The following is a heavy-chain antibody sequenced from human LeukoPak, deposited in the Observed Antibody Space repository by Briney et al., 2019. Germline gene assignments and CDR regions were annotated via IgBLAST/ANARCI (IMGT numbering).Heavy chain of an antibody. D-gene: IGHD2-2*01. CDR2: ISSSGSYI. Sequence: KPGGSLRLSCAASGFTFSSYSMNWVRQAPGKGLEWVSSISSSGSYIYYADSVKGRFTISRDNAKNSLYLQMNSLRAEDTAVYYCARAGDYCSSTSCYPIYYYYYMDVWGKGTTVTVSS. J-gene: IGHJ6*03. V-gene: IGHV3-21*01. CDR1: GFTFSSYS. CDR3: ARAGDYCSSTSCYPIYYYYYMDV.